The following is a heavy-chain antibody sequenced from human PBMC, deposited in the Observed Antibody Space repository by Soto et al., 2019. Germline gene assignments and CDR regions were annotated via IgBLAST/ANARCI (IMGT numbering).Heavy chain of an antibody. CDR2: IHSSGST. J-gene: IGHJ5*02. CDR1: GASMNSYH. V-gene: IGHV4-4*07. Sequence: SETLSLTCTVSGASMNSYHWSWIRQPAGKGLEWIGHIHSSGSTNYNPSLKGRVTMSVDTSKNQFSLRLMSLTAADTAVYYCARDQGVAAAGITWFDPWGQGSLVTVSS. D-gene: IGHD6-13*01. CDR3: ARDQGVAAAGITWFDP.